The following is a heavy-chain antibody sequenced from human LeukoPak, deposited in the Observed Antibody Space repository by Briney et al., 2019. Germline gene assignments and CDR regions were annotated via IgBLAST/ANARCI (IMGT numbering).Heavy chain of an antibody. D-gene: IGHD6-19*01. CDR1: GFTFSDYY. J-gene: IGHJ4*02. CDR3: ARDPSVSSGWYSTFDY. Sequence: PGGSLRLSCAASGFTFSDYYMSWIRQAPGKGLEWVSYISSSGSTIYYADSVKGRFTISRDNAKNSLYLQMNSLRAEDTAVYYCARDPSVSSGWYSTFDYWGQGTLVTVSS. CDR2: ISSSGSTI. V-gene: IGHV3-11*04.